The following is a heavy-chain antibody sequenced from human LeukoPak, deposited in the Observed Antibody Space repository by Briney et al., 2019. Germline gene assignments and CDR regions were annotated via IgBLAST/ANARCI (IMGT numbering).Heavy chain of an antibody. CDR2: MNPNSGKT. D-gene: IGHD6-13*01. CDR3: ARRVAAGGTCMGY. V-gene: IGHV1-8*01. CDR1: GYSFTSYD. J-gene: IGHJ4*02. Sequence: ASVKVSCMASGYSFTSYDINWVRQAAGQGREWMGWMNPNSGKTGSAQKFQGRGTMTRNTSISTAYMELSTLRSEDTAVYYCARRVAAGGTCMGYWGQGTLVTVSS.